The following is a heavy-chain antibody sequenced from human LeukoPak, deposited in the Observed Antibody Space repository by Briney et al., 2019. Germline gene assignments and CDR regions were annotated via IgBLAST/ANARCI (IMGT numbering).Heavy chain of an antibody. CDR1: GYTFTDYY. J-gene: IGHJ4*02. V-gene: IGHV1-2*02. CDR3: ARDHRLDEGYFDY. Sequence: ASVKVSCKASGYTFTDYYMHWVRQAPGQGLEWRGWINPNSGGTNYAQKFQGRVTMTRDTSISTAYMELSRLRSDDTAVYYCARDHRLDEGYFDYWGQGTLVTVSS. D-gene: IGHD6-19*01. CDR2: INPNSGGT.